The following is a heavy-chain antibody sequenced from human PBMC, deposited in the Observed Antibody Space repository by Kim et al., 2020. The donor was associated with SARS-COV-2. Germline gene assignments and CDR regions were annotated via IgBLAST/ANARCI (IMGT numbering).Heavy chain of an antibody. CDR2: ISGSGGTT. D-gene: IGHD2-2*01. V-gene: IGHV3-23*01. CDR3: AKAGGVVPAAQNWFDP. J-gene: IGHJ5*02. Sequence: GGSLRLSCAASGFTFSSYAMRWVRRAPGKGLEWVSVISGSGGTTYYADSVKGRFTISRDNSKNTVFLHMNSLRVEDTAVYYCAKAGGVVPAAQNWFDPWGQGTLVTVSS. CDR1: GFTFSSYA.